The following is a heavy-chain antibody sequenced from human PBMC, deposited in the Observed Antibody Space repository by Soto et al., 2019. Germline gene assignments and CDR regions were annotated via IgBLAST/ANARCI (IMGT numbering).Heavy chain of an antibody. Sequence: QVQLQESGPGLVKPSQTLSLTCTVSGGSMNSGGYCWSWIRQHPGEGLEWIGCVSYGGTTSYNPSLXSXLIISVHTSKNQFSLKLTSVTAADTAVYYCSRGILVWGQGTLITVSS. CDR2: VSYGGTT. CDR3: SRGILV. D-gene: IGHD2-15*01. V-gene: IGHV4-31*03. CDR1: GGSMNSGGYC. J-gene: IGHJ4*02.